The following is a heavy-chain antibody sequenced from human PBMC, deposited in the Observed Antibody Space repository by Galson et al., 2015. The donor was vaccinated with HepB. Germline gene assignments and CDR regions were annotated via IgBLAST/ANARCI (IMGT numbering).Heavy chain of an antibody. V-gene: IGHV1-58*01. J-gene: IGHJ1*01. CDR3: AAAAGIAAAGTENFQH. CDR2: IVVGSGNT. Sequence: SVKVSCQASGFTFTSSAVQWVRQARGQRLEWIGWIVVGSGNTNYAQKFQERVTITRDMSTSTAYMELSSLRSEDTAVYYCAAAAGIAAAGTENFQHWGQGTLVTVSS. CDR1: GFTFTSSA. D-gene: IGHD6-13*01.